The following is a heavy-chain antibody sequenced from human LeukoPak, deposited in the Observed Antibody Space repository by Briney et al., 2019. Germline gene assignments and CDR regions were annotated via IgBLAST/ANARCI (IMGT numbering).Heavy chain of an antibody. CDR2: INHSGST. CDR1: GGSFSGYY. J-gene: IGHJ4*02. D-gene: IGHD3-16*01. V-gene: IGHV4-34*01. Sequence: SETLSLTCAVYGGSFSGYYWSWIRQPPGKGLEWIGEINHSGSTNYNPSLKSRVTISVDTSKNQFSLKLSSVTAADTAVYYCGAVGGSNNKGAYGGQGPLVPAPS. CDR3: GAVGGSNNKGAY.